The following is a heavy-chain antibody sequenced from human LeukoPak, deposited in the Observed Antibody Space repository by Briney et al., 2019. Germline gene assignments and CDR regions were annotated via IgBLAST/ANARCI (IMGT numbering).Heavy chain of an antibody. CDR3: ARGGRFCSGGSCYNWFDP. V-gene: IGHV3-33*08. Sequence: GGSLRLSCAASGFTFSSYAMSWVRQAPGKGLEWVAVIWSDGSNKYYADSVKGRFTISRDNSKNTLYLQMNSLRAEDTAVYYCARGGRFCSGGSCYNWFDPWGQGTLVTVSS. J-gene: IGHJ5*02. CDR2: IWSDGSNK. D-gene: IGHD2-15*01. CDR1: GFTFSSYA.